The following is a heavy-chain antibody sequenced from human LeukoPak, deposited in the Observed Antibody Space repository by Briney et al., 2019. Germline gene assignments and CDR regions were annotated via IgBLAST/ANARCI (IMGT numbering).Heavy chain of an antibody. J-gene: IGHJ5*02. CDR1: GYTFTSYA. V-gene: IGHV7-4-1*02. D-gene: IGHD6-13*01. CDR2: INTNTGNP. Sequence: VASVKVSCRASGYTFTSYAMNWVRQAPGQGLEWMGWINTNTGNPTYAQGFTGRFVFSLDTSVSTAYLQISSLKAEDTAVYYCARAPRRYRSRWGGFDPWGQGPLVTGSS. CDR3: ARAPRRYRSRWGGFDP.